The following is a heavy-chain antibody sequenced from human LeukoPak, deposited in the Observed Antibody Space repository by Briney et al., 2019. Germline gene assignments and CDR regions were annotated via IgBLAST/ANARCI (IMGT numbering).Heavy chain of an antibody. CDR2: INSDGSST. Sequence: SGGSLRLSCAASGFTFSSYWMHWVRQAPGKGLVWVSRINSDGSSTSYADSVKGRFTISRDNAKNTLYLQMNSLRAEDTAVYYCARVRNWLFGSGSYEAFDPWGQGTLVTVSS. V-gene: IGHV3-74*01. CDR3: ARVRNWLFGSGSYEAFDP. D-gene: IGHD3-10*01. CDR1: GFTFSSYW. J-gene: IGHJ5*02.